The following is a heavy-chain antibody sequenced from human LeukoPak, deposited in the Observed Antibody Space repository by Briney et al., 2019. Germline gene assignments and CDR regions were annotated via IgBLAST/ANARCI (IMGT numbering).Heavy chain of an antibody. J-gene: IGHJ4*02. V-gene: IGHV3-23*01. CDR2: ITGTSGRT. CDR1: GLIFSNFA. D-gene: IGHD6-13*01. Sequence: GSLRLSCEVSGLIFSNFAMAWVRQAPGKGLEWVSLITGTSGRTYYAASVKGRFTISRDNSKNTVYLQMDNLRAEDTALYYCAKDHVNAGRLDYWGQGTPVTVSS. CDR3: AKDHVNAGRLDY.